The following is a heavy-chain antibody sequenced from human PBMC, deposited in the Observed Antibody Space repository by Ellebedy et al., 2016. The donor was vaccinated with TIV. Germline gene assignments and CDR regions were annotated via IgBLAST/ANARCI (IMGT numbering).Heavy chain of an antibody. J-gene: IGHJ1*01. V-gene: IGHV3-11*01. CDR3: ARVQQQLVLYFQH. D-gene: IGHD6-13*01. CDR1: GFTFSDYY. Sequence: PGGSLRLSCAASGFTFSDYYMSWIRQAPGKGLEWVSYISSSCSTIYYADSVKGRFTISRDNAKNSLYLQMKSLRAEDTAVYYCARVQQQLVLYFQHWGQGTLVTVSS. CDR2: ISSSCSTI.